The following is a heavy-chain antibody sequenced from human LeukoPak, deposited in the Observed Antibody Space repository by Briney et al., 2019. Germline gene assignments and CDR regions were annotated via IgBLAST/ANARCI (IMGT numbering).Heavy chain of an antibody. CDR2: IYYSGST. J-gene: IGHJ4*02. CDR3: ARSPLRYFDWFLDY. D-gene: IGHD3-9*01. V-gene: IGHV4-59*08. Sequence: SETLSLTCTVSGGSISSYYWSWIRQPPGKGLEWIGYIYYSGSTNYNPSLKSRVTISVDTSKNQFSLKLSSVTAADTAVYYCARSPLRYFDWFLDYWGQGTLVTVSS. CDR1: GGSISSYY.